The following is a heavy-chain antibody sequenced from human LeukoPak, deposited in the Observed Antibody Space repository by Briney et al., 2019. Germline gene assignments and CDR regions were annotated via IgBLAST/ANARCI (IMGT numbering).Heavy chain of an antibody. D-gene: IGHD2-2*01. CDR2: SSGNDGYT. J-gene: IGHJ4*02. Sequence: PGGSLRLSCAGSGFTFTNSILSWVRQAPGKGLEWLSTSSGNDGYTYYADSVKGRFTISRDNSKNTVYLQMNSLRAEDTANYYCAKRSTGYYFDSWGQGTLVTVSS. V-gene: IGHV3-23*01. CDR3: AKRSTGYYFDS. CDR1: GFTFTNSI.